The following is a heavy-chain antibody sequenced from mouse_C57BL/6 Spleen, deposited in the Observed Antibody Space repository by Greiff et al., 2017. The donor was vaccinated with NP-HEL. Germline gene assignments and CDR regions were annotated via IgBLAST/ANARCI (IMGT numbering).Heavy chain of an antibody. CDR1: GFSLTSYG. V-gene: IGHV2-4*01. D-gene: IGHD4-1*01. CDR3: ATSANWDPYYAMDY. CDR2: IWSGGST. J-gene: IGHJ4*01. Sequence: QVQLKQSGPGLVQPSQSLSITCTVSGFSLTSYGVHWVRQPPGKGLEWLGVIWSGGSTDYNAAFISRLSISKDNSKSQVFFKMNSLQADDTAIYYCATSANWDPYYAMDYWGQGTSVTVSS.